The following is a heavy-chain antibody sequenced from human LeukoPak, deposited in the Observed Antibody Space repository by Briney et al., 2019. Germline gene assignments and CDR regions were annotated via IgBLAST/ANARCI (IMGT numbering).Heavy chain of an antibody. J-gene: IGHJ4*02. V-gene: IGHV4-59*01. D-gene: IGHD6-19*01. CDR3: ARSERYSSGWYFYFDY. CDR1: GGSISTYY. CDR2: IYYSGST. Sequence: SETLSLTCTVSGGSISTYYWSWIRQPPGKGLEWIGYIYYSGSTNYNPSLKSRVTISIDTSKNQFSLNLSSVTAADTAVYYCARSERYSSGWYFYFDYWGQGTVVTVSS.